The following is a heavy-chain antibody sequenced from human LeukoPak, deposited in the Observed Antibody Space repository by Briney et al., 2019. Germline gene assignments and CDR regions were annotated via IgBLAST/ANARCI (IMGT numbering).Heavy chain of an antibody. J-gene: IGHJ4*02. CDR3: AKVASLCTSTSCVRGRFDY. V-gene: IGHV3-23*01. CDR2: LSGSGGNT. D-gene: IGHD2-2*01. Sequence: RPGGSLRLSCAASGFTFSSYAMSWVRQAPGKGLEWVSALSGSGGNTYYADSVKGRFTISRDNSKNTLYLQMNSLRAEDTAKYYCAKVASLCTSTSCVRGRFDYWGQGTLVTVPS. CDR1: GFTFSSYA.